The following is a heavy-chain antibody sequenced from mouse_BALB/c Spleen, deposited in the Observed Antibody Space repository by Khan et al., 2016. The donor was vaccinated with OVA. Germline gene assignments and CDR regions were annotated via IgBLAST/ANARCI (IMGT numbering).Heavy chain of an antibody. Sequence: EVELVESGGGLVKPGGSLKLSCAASGFTFNNYAMSWVRQTPEKRLEWVATVSSGGSYTYYPDNVKGRFTISRDNAESTLYLQMSRLRSEDTAMYYCARQGGIYDGPFDYRRQGTTLTVSS. V-gene: IGHV5-9-3*01. CDR1: GFTFNNYA. D-gene: IGHD2-3*01. CDR3: ARQGGIYDGPFDY. J-gene: IGHJ2*01. CDR2: VSSGGSYT.